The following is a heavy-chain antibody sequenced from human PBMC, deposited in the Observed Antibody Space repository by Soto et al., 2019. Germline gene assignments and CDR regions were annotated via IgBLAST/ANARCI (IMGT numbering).Heavy chain of an antibody. CDR2: IWHDGSIQ. CDR1: GFTFSSFG. D-gene: IGHD2-2*01. V-gene: IGHV3-33*01. J-gene: IGHJ5*02. CDR3: ARDRETVEVPPAFSWFDP. Sequence: QVHLVESGGAVVQPGRSLRLSCAASGFTFSSFGMHWVRQSQGEGLEWVGVIWHDGSIQLYADSVKGRFTISRDNSKNKLYLQMTSLRAEDAAVYYCARDRETVEVPPAFSWFDPWGQGTLVTVSS.